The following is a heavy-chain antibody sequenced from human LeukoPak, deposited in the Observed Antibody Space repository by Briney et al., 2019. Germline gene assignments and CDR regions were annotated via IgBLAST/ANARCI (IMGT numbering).Heavy chain of an antibody. D-gene: IGHD3-10*01. CDR1: GASISTYY. J-gene: IGHJ3*02. V-gene: IGHV4-4*07. CDR2: IYTSGST. CDR3: AKSNGYGLVDI. Sequence: SETLSLTCTVSGASISTYYWSWIRQPAGKALEWIGRIYTSGSTNYNPSLKSRVTMSVDTSKNHFSLKLNSVTAADTAVYYCAKSNGYGLVDIWGQGTMVTVSS.